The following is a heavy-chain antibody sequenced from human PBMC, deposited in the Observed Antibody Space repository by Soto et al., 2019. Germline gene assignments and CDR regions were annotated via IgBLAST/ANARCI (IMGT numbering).Heavy chain of an antibody. CDR2: INPNSGGT. Sequence: VASVKLTCTASGYAFTVYYMHWVRQAPGQGLEWMGWINPNSGGTNYAQKFQGWVTMTRDTSISTAYMELSRLRSDDTAVYYCARDPFYYGSGSYYGDYFSYGMDVWAQGTTVTSSS. CDR1: GYAFTVYY. V-gene: IGHV1-2*04. CDR3: ARDPFYYGSGSYYGDYFSYGMDV. D-gene: IGHD3-10*01. J-gene: IGHJ6*02.